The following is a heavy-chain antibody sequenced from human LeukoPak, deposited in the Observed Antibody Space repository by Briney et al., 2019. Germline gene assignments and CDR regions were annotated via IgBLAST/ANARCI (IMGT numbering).Heavy chain of an antibody. CDR2: MHYSGST. Sequence: SETLSLTCTVSGGSASSGIYYWSWIRQPPGKGLEWIGFMHYSGSTSHHPSLKSRVTISVDTSKNQLSLKLSSVTAADTAVYYCARVAIAGTGPDCWGQGTLVTVSS. V-gene: IGHV4-61*01. D-gene: IGHD6-13*01. CDR3: ARVAIAGTGPDC. J-gene: IGHJ4*02. CDR1: GGSASSGIYY.